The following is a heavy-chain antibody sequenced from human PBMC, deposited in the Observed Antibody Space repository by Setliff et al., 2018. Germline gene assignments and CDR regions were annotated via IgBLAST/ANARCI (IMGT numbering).Heavy chain of an antibody. Sequence: ASVKVSCKATGYTLSRHYMHCVRQAPGQGLEWMGIINPGGGSASIVEKFQGRVTMTSDTSTSTVYLDLSGLTSEDTAVYYCGRAGVAAADRKGLLDHWGQGTLGTVSS. V-gene: IGHV1-46*01. CDR1: GYTLSRHY. D-gene: IGHD6-13*01. CDR2: INPGGGSA. J-gene: IGHJ4*02. CDR3: GRAGVAAADRKGLLDH.